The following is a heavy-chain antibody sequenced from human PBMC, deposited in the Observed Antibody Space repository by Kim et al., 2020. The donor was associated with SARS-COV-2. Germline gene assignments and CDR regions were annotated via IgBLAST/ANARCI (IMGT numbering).Heavy chain of an antibody. Sequence: GGSLRLSCAASGFTFSSYAMHWVRQAPGKGLEWVAVISYDGSNKYYADSVKGRFTISRDNSKNTLYLQMNSLRAEDTAVYYCAVGLGYCSSTSCPPWDYWGQGTLVTVSS. D-gene: IGHD2-2*01. CDR3: AVGLGYCSSTSCPPWDY. J-gene: IGHJ4*02. CDR1: GFTFSSYA. CDR2: ISYDGSNK. V-gene: IGHV3-30-3*01.